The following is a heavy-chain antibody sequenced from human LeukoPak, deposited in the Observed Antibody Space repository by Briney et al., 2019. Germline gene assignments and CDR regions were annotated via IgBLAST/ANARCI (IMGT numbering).Heavy chain of an antibody. CDR3: ARPRGCGSSRCNNFDY. J-gene: IGHJ4*02. Sequence: GGSLRLSCAASGFTFSSYSMNWVRQAPGKGLEWVSYISSSSNTIYYADSVKGRFTISRDNAKNSLYLQMNSLRAEDTAVYYCARPRGCGSSRCNNFDYWGQGTLVTVSS. CDR1: GFTFSSYS. V-gene: IGHV3-48*01. CDR2: ISSSSNTI. D-gene: IGHD2-2*01.